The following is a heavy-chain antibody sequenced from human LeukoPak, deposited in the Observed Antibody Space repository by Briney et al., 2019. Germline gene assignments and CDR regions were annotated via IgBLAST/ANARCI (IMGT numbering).Heavy chain of an antibody. J-gene: IGHJ4*02. CDR3: ARGKNGRWLTTTNDY. V-gene: IGHV1-8*01. Sequence: LWASVTVSCKASGYTFTSYDINWVRQATGQGLEWMGWMNPNSGNTGYAQKFQGRVTMTRNTSISTAYMELSSLRSEDTAVYYCARGKNGRWLTTTNDYWGQGTLVTVSS. CDR2: MNPNSGNT. CDR1: GYTFTSYD. D-gene: IGHD5-24*01.